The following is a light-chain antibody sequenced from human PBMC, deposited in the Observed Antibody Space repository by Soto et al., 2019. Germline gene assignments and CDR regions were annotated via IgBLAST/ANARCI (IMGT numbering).Light chain of an antibody. CDR3: QKYNSSPLT. Sequence: DMQMTQSPSSLSASIGDRVTITCRASQGIGNYLAWYQQRPGKVPKLLIYTASTLQSGVPSRFSGSGSGTDFTLTISRLQPEDVATYYCQKYNSSPLTFCQGTKVEIK. V-gene: IGKV1-27*01. CDR2: TAS. CDR1: QGIGNY. J-gene: IGKJ1*01.